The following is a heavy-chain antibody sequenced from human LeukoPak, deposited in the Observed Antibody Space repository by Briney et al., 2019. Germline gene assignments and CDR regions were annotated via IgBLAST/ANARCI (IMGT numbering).Heavy chain of an antibody. Sequence: ASVKVSCKASGYTFTGHYMHWVRQAPGQGLEWMGIINPSGGSTSYAQKFQGRVTMTRDTSTSTVYMELSSLRSEDTAVYYCARDCVPTQNYYDSSGYHYDYWGQGTLVTVSS. CDR3: ARDCVPTQNYYDSSGYHYDY. J-gene: IGHJ4*02. CDR1: GYTFTGHY. D-gene: IGHD3-22*01. CDR2: INPSGGST. V-gene: IGHV1-46*01.